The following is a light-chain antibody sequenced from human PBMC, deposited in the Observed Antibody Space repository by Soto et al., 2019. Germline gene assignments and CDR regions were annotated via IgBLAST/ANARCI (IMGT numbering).Light chain of an antibody. V-gene: IGKV1-27*01. J-gene: IGKJ4*01. CDR2: AAY. Sequence: DIQMTQAPSSLSASVGDRVTITCRARQDISTYLAWYQQKPGKVPKLLISAAYTLQSGVPPRFSGSGSGTDFTLTIISLQPDDVATYYCQKYDNAPLTFGGGTKVEIK. CDR3: QKYDNAPLT. CDR1: QDISTY.